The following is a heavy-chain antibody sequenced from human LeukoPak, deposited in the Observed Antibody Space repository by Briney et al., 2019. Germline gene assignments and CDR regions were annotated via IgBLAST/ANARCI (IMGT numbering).Heavy chain of an antibody. D-gene: IGHD4-17*01. CDR3: ARHEHYGGWFDP. V-gene: IGHV5-51*01. CDR2: IYPRDSDT. J-gene: IGHJ5*02. CDR1: GYSFTNYW. Sequence: GESLKISCTGSGYSFTNYWIGWVRQMPGKGLEWMGIIYPRDSDTTYSPSFQGQITISADKSIRTAYLQWSSLQASDTAMYYCARHEHYGGWFDPWGQGTLVTVSS.